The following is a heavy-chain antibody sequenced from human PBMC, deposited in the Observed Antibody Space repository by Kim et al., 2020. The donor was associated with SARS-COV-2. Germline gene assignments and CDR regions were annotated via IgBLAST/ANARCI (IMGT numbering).Heavy chain of an antibody. J-gene: IGHJ5*02. V-gene: IGHV1-3*01. CDR3: ASDFRS. Sequence: GNGNTKYSQKFQGRVTITRDTSASTAYMELSSLRSEDTAVYYCASDFRSWGQGTLVTVSS. CDR2: GNGNT.